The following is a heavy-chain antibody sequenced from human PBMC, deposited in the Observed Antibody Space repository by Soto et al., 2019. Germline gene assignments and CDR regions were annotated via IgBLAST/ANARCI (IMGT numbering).Heavy chain of an antibody. CDR2: IYSGGST. CDR1: GFTVSSNY. D-gene: IGHD5-12*01. V-gene: IGHV3-66*01. J-gene: IGHJ4*02. CDR3: AREGGYSGYDLVY. Sequence: EVQLVASGGGLVQPGGSLRLSCAASGFTVSSNYMSWVRQAPGKGLEWVSVIYSGGSTYYADSVKGRFTISRDNSKHTLYHQMNSLRAEDTAVYYGAREGGYSGYDLVYWGQGTLVTVSS.